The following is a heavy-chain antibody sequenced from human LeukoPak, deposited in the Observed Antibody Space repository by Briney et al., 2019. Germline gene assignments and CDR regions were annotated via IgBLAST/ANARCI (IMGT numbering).Heavy chain of an antibody. CDR1: GYTFTSYG. V-gene: IGHV1-18*01. CDR2: IGAYNGNT. CDR3: ASGSGYYYYGVGNYFDY. Sequence: GASVKVSCKASGYTFTSYGISWVRQAPGQGLEWMGWIGAYNGNTNYAQKLQGRVTMTTDTSTSTAYMELRSLRSDDTAVYYCASGSGYYYYGVGNYFDYWGQGTLVTVSS. D-gene: IGHD3-22*01. J-gene: IGHJ4*02.